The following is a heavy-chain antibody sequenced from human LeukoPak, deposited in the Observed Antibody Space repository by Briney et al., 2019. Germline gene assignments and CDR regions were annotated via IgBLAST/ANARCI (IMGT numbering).Heavy chain of an antibody. CDR1: GVSISSSNSY. V-gene: IGHV4-39*01. CDR3: ARNPRVTIFGVAFDY. CDR2: IYYSGNT. J-gene: IGHJ4*02. Sequence: SETLSLTCTVSGVSISSSNSYWGWIRQPPGKGLEWIGSIYYSGNTYYNASLKSQVSISIDTSKNQFSLRLTSVTAADTAVYYCARNPRVTIFGVAFDYWGQGTLVTVSS. D-gene: IGHD3-3*01.